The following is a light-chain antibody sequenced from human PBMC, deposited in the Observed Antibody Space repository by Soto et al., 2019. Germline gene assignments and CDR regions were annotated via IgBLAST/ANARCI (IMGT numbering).Light chain of an antibody. CDR3: SSYTSSSTPDG. CDR2: EVS. Sequence: SVPSQAASVSGTTGQSISVWCTETTREVGDYNYVSWYQQHPGKATTLMIYEVSNRPSGVSKRFSGSRSGNTASLTLSGIQAEDEADSYCSSYTSSSTPDGFGTGPKVTVL. CDR1: TREVGDYNY. V-gene: IGLV2-14*01. J-gene: IGLJ1*01.